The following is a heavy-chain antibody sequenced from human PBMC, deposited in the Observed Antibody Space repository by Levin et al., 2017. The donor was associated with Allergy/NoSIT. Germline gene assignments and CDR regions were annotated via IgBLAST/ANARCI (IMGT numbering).Heavy chain of an antibody. CDR2: ITGAGSST. D-gene: IGHD6-19*01. CDR1: GFTFSDYA. Sequence: GESLKISCAASGFTFSDYAMSWVRQAPGKGLEWVSAITGAGSSTYYADSVKGRFTISRDNSKNALYLQMNSLRAEDTAVYFCAKRSDQPAIVVAGNEDYWGRGTLVTVSS. CDR3: AKRSDQPAIVVAGNEDY. V-gene: IGHV3-23*01. J-gene: IGHJ4*02.